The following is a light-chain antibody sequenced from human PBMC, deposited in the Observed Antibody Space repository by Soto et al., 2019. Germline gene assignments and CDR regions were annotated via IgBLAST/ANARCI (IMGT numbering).Light chain of an antibody. J-gene: IGLJ1*01. CDR3: SSYATSSPYV. Sequence: QSALTQPASVSGSPGQSITISCTGTSNDVGGYNYVSWYQQHPGKAPKLVIYEVSHRPPGISDRFSGSKSGNTASLTISGLQVEDEADYYCSSYATSSPYVFGAGTKLTVL. CDR2: EVS. V-gene: IGLV2-14*01. CDR1: SNDVGGYNY.